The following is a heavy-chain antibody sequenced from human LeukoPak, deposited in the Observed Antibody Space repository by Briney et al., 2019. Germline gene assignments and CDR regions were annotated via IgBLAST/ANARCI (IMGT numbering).Heavy chain of an antibody. V-gene: IGHV4-59*01. CDR1: GGSISKYF. CDR3: ARGDWSLYYFDY. D-gene: IGHD3/OR15-3a*01. Sequence: SETLSLTCTVSGGSISKYFWSWIRQPPGKELEWIAYIHYSGSTNYNPSLKSRVTVSVDTSKNQFSLNLSSVTAADTAVYYCARGDWSLYYFDYWGQGTLVTVSS. J-gene: IGHJ4*02. CDR2: IHYSGST.